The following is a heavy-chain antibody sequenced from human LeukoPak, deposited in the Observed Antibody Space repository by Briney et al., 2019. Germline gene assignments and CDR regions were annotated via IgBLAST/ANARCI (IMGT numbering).Heavy chain of an antibody. Sequence: SETLSLTCTVSGGSISSSSYYWGWIRQPPGKGLEWIGSIYYSGSTYYNPSLKSRVTISVETSKNQFSLKLSSVTAADTAVYYCARDGNVLLWFGELLVGYNWFDPWGQGTLVTVSS. CDR3: ARDGNVLLWFGELLVGYNWFDP. D-gene: IGHD3-10*01. J-gene: IGHJ5*02. V-gene: IGHV4-39*07. CDR1: GGSISSSSYY. CDR2: IYYSGST.